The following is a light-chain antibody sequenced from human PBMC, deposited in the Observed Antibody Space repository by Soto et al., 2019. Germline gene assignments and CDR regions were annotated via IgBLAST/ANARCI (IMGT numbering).Light chain of an antibody. CDR2: GAS. J-gene: IGKJ2*01. Sequence: EIVLTQSPGTLSLSPGERVTLSCRASQIVSSSYLAWYQQKPGQAPSLLIYGASSRATGIPDRFSGSGSGTDFTLTISRLEPEDFAVYYCQQLGSSPYTFGQGTKLEIK. CDR3: QQLGSSPYT. CDR1: QIVSSSY. V-gene: IGKV3-20*01.